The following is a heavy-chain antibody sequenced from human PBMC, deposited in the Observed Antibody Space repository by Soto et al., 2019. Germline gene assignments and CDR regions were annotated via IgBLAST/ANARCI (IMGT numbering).Heavy chain of an antibody. J-gene: IGHJ6*02. CDR3: AREMVRGVIRPYYYYGMDV. V-gene: IGHV3-53*01. CDR2: IYSGGST. Sequence: PGGSLRLSCAASGFTVSSNYMSWVRQAPGKGLEWASVIYSGGSTYYADSVKGRFTISRDNSKNTLYLQMNSLRAEDTAVYYCAREMVRGVIRPYYYYGMDVWGQGTTVTVSS. D-gene: IGHD3-10*01. CDR1: GFTVSSNY.